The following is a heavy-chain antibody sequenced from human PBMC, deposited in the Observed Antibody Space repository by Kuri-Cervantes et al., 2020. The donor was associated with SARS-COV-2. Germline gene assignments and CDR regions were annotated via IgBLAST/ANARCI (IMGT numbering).Heavy chain of an antibody. Sequence: GESLKISCATSGFTVSSNYMRWVRQAPGKGLEWVSSISSSSSYIYYADSVKGRFTISRDNAKNSLYLQMNSLRAEDTAVYYCARNRGSGWPFFDYWGQGTLVTVSS. CDR1: GFTVSSNY. J-gene: IGHJ4*02. D-gene: IGHD6-19*01. CDR3: ARNRGSGWPFFDY. CDR2: ISSSSSYI. V-gene: IGHV3-21*01.